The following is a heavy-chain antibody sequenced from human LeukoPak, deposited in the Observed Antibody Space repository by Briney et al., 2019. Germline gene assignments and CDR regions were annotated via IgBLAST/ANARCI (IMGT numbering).Heavy chain of an antibody. V-gene: IGHV3-30-3*01. Sequence: PGGSLRLSCAASGFTFSSYAMHWVRQAPGKGLEWVAVISYDGSNKYYADSVKGRFTISRDNSKNTLYLQMNSLRAEDTAVYYCVQGYFDWLSNDAFDIWGQGTMVTVSS. J-gene: IGHJ3*02. D-gene: IGHD3-9*01. CDR2: ISYDGSNK. CDR1: GFTFSSYA. CDR3: VQGYFDWLSNDAFDI.